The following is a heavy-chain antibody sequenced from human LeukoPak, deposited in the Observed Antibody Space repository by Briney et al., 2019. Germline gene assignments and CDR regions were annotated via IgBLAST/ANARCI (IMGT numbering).Heavy chain of an antibody. V-gene: IGHV4-38-2*01. J-gene: IGHJ4*02. CDR2: IYHSGRT. CDR1: GDSITGYS. Sequence: PSETLSLTCSVSGDSITGYSWSWIRQTPGKGLEWIGSIYHSGRTFYNPSLKSRVTISVDTSKNQFSLKLSSVTAADTAVYYCARHSLGSGWLNYWGQGTLVTVSS. CDR3: ARHSLGSGWLNY. D-gene: IGHD6-19*01.